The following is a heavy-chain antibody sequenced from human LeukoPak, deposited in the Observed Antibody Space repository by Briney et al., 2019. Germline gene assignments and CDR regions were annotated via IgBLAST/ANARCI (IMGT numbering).Heavy chain of an antibody. CDR2: IKPDEGEK. Sequence: GGSLRLSCAASGFTFSSDWMIWVRQPPGKGLEWVANIKPDEGEKYYVGSVKGRFTISRDNAKNSLYLQMNSLRAEDTAVYYCASTRYYYDNSGYPESFDYWGQGTLVTVSS. J-gene: IGHJ4*02. D-gene: IGHD3-22*01. V-gene: IGHV3-7*01. CDR1: GFTFSSDW. CDR3: ASTRYYYDNSGYPESFDY.